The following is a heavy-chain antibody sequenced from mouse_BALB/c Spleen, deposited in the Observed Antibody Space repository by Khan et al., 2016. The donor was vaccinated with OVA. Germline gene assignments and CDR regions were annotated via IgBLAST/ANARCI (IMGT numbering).Heavy chain of an antibody. Sequence: VQLKQSGAELVKPGASVKLSCKASGYTFTSYWMHWVKQRPGQGLEWIGEINPSNGRTNYNEKFKSKATLTVDKSSSTAYMQLSSLTSEDSAVYYCARPYGNYAAWFAYRGQGTLVTVSA. CDR2: INPSNGRT. D-gene: IGHD2-1*01. J-gene: IGHJ3*01. CDR3: ARPYGNYAAWFAY. V-gene: IGHV1S81*02. CDR1: GYTFTSYW.